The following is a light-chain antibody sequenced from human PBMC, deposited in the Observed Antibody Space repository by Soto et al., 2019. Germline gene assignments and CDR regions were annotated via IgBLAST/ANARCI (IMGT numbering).Light chain of an antibody. CDR2: GAS. Sequence: EIXXTQSPATLSVSPGESATLSCRAGQSVSSRLAWYQQKPGQAPRLLIYGASIRATGIPARFSGSGAGTEFTLPISSLQSEDAAVYYCQQYNEWPPYTFGQGTKLEIK. CDR1: QSVSSR. CDR3: QQYNEWPPYT. J-gene: IGKJ2*01. V-gene: IGKV3-15*01.